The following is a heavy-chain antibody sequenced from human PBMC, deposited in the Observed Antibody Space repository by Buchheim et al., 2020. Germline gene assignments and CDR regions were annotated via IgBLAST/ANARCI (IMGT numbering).Heavy chain of an antibody. J-gene: IGHJ5*02. Sequence: QVQLVQSGAEVKKPGASVKVSCKASGYTFTGYYMHWVRQAPGQGLEWMGWINPNSGGTNYAQKFQGWVTMTRDTSISTAYMDLSRLGSDDTAVYFFARGGKNPCGGDCYSHWFDPWGQGTL. CDR1: GYTFTGYY. CDR3: ARGGKNPCGGDCYSHWFDP. CDR2: INPNSGGT. V-gene: IGHV1-2*04. D-gene: IGHD2-21*01.